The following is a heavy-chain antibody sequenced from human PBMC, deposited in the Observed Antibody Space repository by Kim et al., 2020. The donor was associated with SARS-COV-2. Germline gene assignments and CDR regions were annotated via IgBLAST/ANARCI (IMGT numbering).Heavy chain of an antibody. CDR3: TPYFDWPRRGSIFDY. D-gene: IGHD3-9*01. V-gene: IGHV3-49*03. Sequence: GGSLRLSCTASGFTFGDYAMSWFRQAPGKGLEWVGFIRSKAYGGTTEYAASVKGRFTISRDDSKSIAYLQMNSLKTEDTAVYYCTPYFDWPRRGSIFDYWGQGTLVTVSS. J-gene: IGHJ4*02. CDR1: GFTFGDYA. CDR2: IRSKAYGGTT.